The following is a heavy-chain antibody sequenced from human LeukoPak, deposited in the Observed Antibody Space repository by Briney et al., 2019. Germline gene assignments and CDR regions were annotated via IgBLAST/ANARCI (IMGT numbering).Heavy chain of an antibody. CDR3: ARHAYYYDRSGSYEAFDI. Sequence: SETLSLTCTVSGGSISSYYWSWIGQPPGKGLEWIGSMYYSGSTNYKPSLKSRVTISVDTSKNQFSLKLSSVTAADTAVYYCARHAYYYDRSGSYEAFDIWGQGTMVTVSS. D-gene: IGHD3-22*01. CDR1: GGSISSYY. CDR2: MYYSGST. V-gene: IGHV4-59*08. J-gene: IGHJ3*02.